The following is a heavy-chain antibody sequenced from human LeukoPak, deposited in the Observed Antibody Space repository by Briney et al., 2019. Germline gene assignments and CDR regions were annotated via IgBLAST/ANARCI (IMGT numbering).Heavy chain of an antibody. D-gene: IGHD2-2*01. Sequence: ASVKVSCKASGYTFTGYYVHWVRQAPGQGLEWMGWINPNSGGTDYAQKFQGRVTMTRDTSISTVYMELSRLRSDDTAVYYCARDGVPAARAGNWFDPWGQGTLVTVSS. CDR1: GYTFTGYY. CDR3: ARDGVPAARAGNWFDP. J-gene: IGHJ5*02. V-gene: IGHV1-2*02. CDR2: INPNSGGT.